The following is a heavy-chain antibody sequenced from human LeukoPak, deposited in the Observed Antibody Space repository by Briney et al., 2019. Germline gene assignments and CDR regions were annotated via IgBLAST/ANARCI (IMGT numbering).Heavy chain of an antibody. Sequence: GGSLRLSCAASGFTFSSYGMTWVRQAPGKGLEWVSYISSSSSTIYYADSVKGRFTISRDNAKNSLYLQLNSLRAEDTAVYYCARDTSRYYYDSSGYPDYWGQGTLVTVSS. D-gene: IGHD3-22*01. CDR3: ARDTSRYYYDSSGYPDY. J-gene: IGHJ4*02. CDR2: ISSSSSTI. CDR1: GFTFSSYG. V-gene: IGHV3-48*01.